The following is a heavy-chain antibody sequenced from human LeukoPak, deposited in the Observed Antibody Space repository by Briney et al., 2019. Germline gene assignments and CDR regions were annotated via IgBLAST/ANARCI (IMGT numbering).Heavy chain of an antibody. CDR3: AKRREAGIGSLYYFGS. J-gene: IGHJ4*02. D-gene: IGHD1-14*01. V-gene: IGHV3-23*01. CDR2: ISTSGDST. Sequence: GGSLRLSCAASGFTFRTYSMSWVRQAPGKGLEWVSAISTSGDSTYSTDSVKGRFTIFRDNSKNTLYLQMNSLRAEDTALYYCAKRREAGIGSLYYFGSWGQGTLVTVSS. CDR1: GFTFRTYS.